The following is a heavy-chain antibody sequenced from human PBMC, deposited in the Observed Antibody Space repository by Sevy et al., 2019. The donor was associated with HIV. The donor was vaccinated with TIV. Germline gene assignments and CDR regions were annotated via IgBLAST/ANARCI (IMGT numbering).Heavy chain of an antibody. Sequence: GGSLRLSCAASGFTFSSYAMSWVRQAPGKGLEWVSAISGSGGSTYYADSVKGRFTISRDNSKNTLYLQMNSLRAEDTAVYYCAGWWRSTVNKKGNWFDPLGQGTLVTVSS. D-gene: IGHD4-4*01. CDR1: GFTFSSYA. J-gene: IGHJ5*02. CDR2: ISGSGGST. CDR3: AGWWRSTVNKKGNWFDP. V-gene: IGHV3-23*01.